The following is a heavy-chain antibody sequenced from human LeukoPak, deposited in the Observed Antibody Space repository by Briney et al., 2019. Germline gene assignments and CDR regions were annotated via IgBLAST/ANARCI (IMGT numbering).Heavy chain of an antibody. J-gene: IGHJ3*02. CDR3: ARARCSSTSCLFDM. CDR1: GGTYSSYA. CDR2: IIPIFGTA. Sequence: ASVKVSCKASGGTYSSYAISWVRQAPGQGLEWMGGIIPIFGTANYAQKLQGRVTMTTDTSTSTAYMELRSLRSDDTAVYYCARARCSSTSCLFDMWGQGTMVTVSS. D-gene: IGHD2-2*01. V-gene: IGHV1-69*05.